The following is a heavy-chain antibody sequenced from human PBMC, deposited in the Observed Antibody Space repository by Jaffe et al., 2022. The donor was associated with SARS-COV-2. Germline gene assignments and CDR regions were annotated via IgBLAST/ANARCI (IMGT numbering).Heavy chain of an antibody. D-gene: IGHD3-22*01. J-gene: IGHJ6*02. CDR1: GGTFSSYA. CDR3: ARDLNYDTAQLGPIRMDV. V-gene: IGHV1-69*01. CDR2: IIPIFGTA. Sequence: QVQLVQSGAEVKKPGSSVKVSCKASGGTFSSYAISWVRQAPGQGLEWMGGIIPIFGTANYAQKFQGRVTITADESTSTAYMELSSLRSEDTAVYYCARDLNYDTAQLGPIRMDVWGQGTTVTVSS.